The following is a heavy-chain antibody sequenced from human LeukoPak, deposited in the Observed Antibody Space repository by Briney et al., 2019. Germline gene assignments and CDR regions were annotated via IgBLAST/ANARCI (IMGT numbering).Heavy chain of an antibody. CDR2: ISPTGGAT. V-gene: IGHV3-23*01. J-gene: IGHJ4*02. Sequence: GGSLRLSCAASGFTLSSYEMNWVRLAPGKGLEWVSGISPTGGATYYADSVKGRFTISRDNSKNTLFLQMNSLRAEDTAVYYCAKAGPYYFDYWGQGTPVTVSS. CDR3: AKAGPYYFDY. CDR1: GFTLSSYE.